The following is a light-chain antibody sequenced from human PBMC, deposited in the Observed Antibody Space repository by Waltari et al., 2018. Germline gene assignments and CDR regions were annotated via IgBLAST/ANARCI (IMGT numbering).Light chain of an antibody. V-gene: IGKV4-1*01. J-gene: IGKJ2*01. CDR3: QQYYSTPQT. CDR2: WAS. Sequence: DIVMTQSPDSLAVSLGERATINCKSSQRVLNSSNNKNYLAWYQQKPGQPPKLLIYWASTRESGVPDRFSGSGSGTDFTLTISSLQAEDVAVYYCQQYYSTPQTFGQGTKLEIK. CDR1: QRVLNSSNNKNY.